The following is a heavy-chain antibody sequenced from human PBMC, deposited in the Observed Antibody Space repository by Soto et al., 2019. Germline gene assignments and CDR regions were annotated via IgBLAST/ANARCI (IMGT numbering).Heavy chain of an antibody. J-gene: IGHJ4*02. Sequence: GASVKVSCKTFGYTFTNYYIHWVRQAPGQGLEWMGVINPSGISTTYAQKFQGRVTMTRDTSTSTVYMDLSSLRPEDTAVYFCARVPLSYRAPCSGGSCYLFDYWGQGTLVTVSS. CDR3: ARVPLSYRAPCSGGSCYLFDY. CDR1: GYTFTNYY. D-gene: IGHD2-15*01. V-gene: IGHV1-46*01. CDR2: INPSGIST.